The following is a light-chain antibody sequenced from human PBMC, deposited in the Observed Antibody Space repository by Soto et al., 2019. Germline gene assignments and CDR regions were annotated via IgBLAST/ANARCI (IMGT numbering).Light chain of an antibody. Sequence: DVRMTQSPSSLSASVGDTVTITCRASRTINTYLNWFPQKPGEAPRLLIYGASTFHDGVPSRFSGSGSGTDFTHTISGLQPEDFASYHCQQYYSEISFGGGTKV. CDR1: RTINTY. CDR3: QQYYSEIS. CDR2: GAS. V-gene: IGKV1-39*01. J-gene: IGKJ4*01.